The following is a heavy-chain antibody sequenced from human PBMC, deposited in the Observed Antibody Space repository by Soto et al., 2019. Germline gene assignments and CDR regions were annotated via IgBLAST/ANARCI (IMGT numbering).Heavy chain of an antibody. CDR3: AKDSGTAMVTSYYYYGMDV. V-gene: IGHV3-30*18. Sequence: GGSLRLSCAASGFTFSSYGMHWARQAPGKGLEWVAVISNDGSKKYYADSVKGRFTISRDNSKNTLYLQMNSLRAEDTAVYYCAKDSGTAMVTSYYYYGMDVWGQGTTVTVS. CDR2: ISNDGSKK. J-gene: IGHJ6*02. CDR1: GFTFSSYG. D-gene: IGHD5-18*01.